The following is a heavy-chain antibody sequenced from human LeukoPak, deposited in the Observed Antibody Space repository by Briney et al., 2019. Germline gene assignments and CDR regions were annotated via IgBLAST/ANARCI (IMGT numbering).Heavy chain of an antibody. J-gene: IGHJ4*02. CDR2: ISWDGGST. Sequence: GGSLRLSCAASGFTFDDYAMHWVRQAPGKGLEWVSLISWDGGSTYYADSVKGRFTISRANSKNSLYLQMNSLRAEDTALYYCAKEAGIAAAGPFDYWGQGTLVTVSS. CDR3: AKEAGIAAAGPFDY. V-gene: IGHV3-43D*03. D-gene: IGHD6-13*01. CDR1: GFTFDDYA.